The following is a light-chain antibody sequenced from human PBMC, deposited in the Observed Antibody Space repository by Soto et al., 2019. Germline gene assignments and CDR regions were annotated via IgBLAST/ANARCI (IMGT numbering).Light chain of an antibody. V-gene: IGLV2-23*01. Sequence: QSALTQPASVSGSPGQSITISCTGTSSDVGSYNLVSWYQQHPGKAPKLLIYEGTNRPSGVSNRFSGSKSGNTASLTISGLEADDDACYYCYSCAGGSKVFGGGTKLTVL. CDR3: YSCAGGSKV. CDR2: EGT. J-gene: IGLJ3*02. CDR1: SSDVGSYNL.